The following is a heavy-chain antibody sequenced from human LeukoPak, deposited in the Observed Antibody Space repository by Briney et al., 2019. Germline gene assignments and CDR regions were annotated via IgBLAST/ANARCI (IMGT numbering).Heavy chain of an antibody. CDR2: ISASGGST. D-gene: IGHD1-26*01. CDR1: GFTFSSSA. Sequence: PGGSLRLSCAASGFTFSSSAMSWVRQVPGKGLEWVSGISASGGSTSYADSVRGRFTISRDNSKNTLYVQMNSLRGEDTAVYYCAKGQRWESPHYLDSWGQGTLVTVSS. CDR3: AKGQRWESPHYLDS. V-gene: IGHV3-23*01. J-gene: IGHJ4*02.